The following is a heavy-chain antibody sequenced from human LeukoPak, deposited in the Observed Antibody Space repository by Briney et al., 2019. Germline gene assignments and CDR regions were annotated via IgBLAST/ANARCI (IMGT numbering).Heavy chain of an antibody. Sequence: SVKVSCKASGGTFSSYAISWVRQAPGQGLEWMGRIIPILGIANYAQKLQGRVTITADKSTSTAYMELSSLRSEDTAVYYCAREPGRGELPDWGQGTLVTVSS. CDR3: AREPGRGELPD. CDR1: GGTFSSYA. V-gene: IGHV1-69*04. J-gene: IGHJ4*02. CDR2: IIPILGIA. D-gene: IGHD1-26*01.